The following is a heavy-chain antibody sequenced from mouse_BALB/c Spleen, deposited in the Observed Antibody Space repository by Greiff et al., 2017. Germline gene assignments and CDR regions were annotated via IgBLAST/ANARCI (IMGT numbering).Heavy chain of an antibody. J-gene: IGHJ4*01. CDR3: ARGGLGRGYYYAMDY. D-gene: IGHD4-1*01. V-gene: IGHV2-9*02. Sequence: VQLVESGPGLVAPSQSLSITCTVSGFSLTSYGVHWVRQPPGKGLEWLGVIWAGGSTNYNSALMSRLSISKDNSKSQVFLKMNSLQTDDTAMYYCARGGLGRGYYYAMDYWGQGTSVTVSS. CDR2: IWAGGST. CDR1: GFSLTSYG.